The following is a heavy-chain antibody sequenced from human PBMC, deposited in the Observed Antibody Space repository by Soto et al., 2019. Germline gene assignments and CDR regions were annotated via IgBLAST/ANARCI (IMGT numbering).Heavy chain of an antibody. CDR2: IYYSGST. D-gene: IGHD3-3*01. J-gene: IGHJ5*02. Sequence: SETLSLTCTVSGGSISSYYWSWIRQPPGKGLEWIGYIYYSGSTNYNPSLKSRVTISVDTSKNQFSLKLISVTAADTAVYYCARNAVYDFWSGYHHNWFDPWGQGTLVTVSS. CDR1: GGSISSYY. CDR3: ARNAVYDFWSGYHHNWFDP. V-gene: IGHV4-59*01.